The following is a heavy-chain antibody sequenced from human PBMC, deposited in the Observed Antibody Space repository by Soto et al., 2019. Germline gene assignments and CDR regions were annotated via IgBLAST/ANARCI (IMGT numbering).Heavy chain of an antibody. Sequence: QVQLQESGPGLVKPSETLSLTCSVSGGSISDDYWSWIRQPPGKRLEWIGYMYKGGSINYNPSPKSRVTFSVDTSKNQFSLKLSSVTAADTAVYYCARSYYDRSGYAVDPWGQGTLVTVSS. J-gene: IGHJ5*02. D-gene: IGHD3-22*01. V-gene: IGHV4-4*09. CDR3: ARSYYDRSGYAVDP. CDR2: MYKGGSI. CDR1: GGSISDDY.